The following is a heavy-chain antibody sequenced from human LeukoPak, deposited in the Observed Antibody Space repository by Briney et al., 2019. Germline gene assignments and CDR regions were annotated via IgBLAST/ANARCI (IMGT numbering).Heavy chain of an antibody. V-gene: IGHV4-30-2*01. CDR1: GGSISSGGYS. Sequence: SETLSLTCAVSGGSISSGGYSWSWIRQPPGKGLEWIGYIYHSGSTYYNPSLKSRVTISVDRSKNQFSLKLSSVTAADTAVYYCAIPGYCSSTSCLYYFDYWGQGTLVTVSS. D-gene: IGHD2-2*03. J-gene: IGHJ4*02. CDR2: IYHSGST. CDR3: AIPGYCSSTSCLYYFDY.